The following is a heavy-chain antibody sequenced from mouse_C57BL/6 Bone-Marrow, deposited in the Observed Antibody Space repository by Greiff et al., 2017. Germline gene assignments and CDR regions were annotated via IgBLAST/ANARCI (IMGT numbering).Heavy chain of an antibody. V-gene: IGHV5-6*01. CDR1: GFTFSSYG. Sequence: EVKLMESGGDLVKPGGSLKLSCAASGFTFSSYGMSWVRQTPDKRLEWVATISSGGSYTYYPASVKGRFTISRDNAKNTLYLQMSSLKSEDTAMYYCARHPVAMDYWGQGTSVTVSS. J-gene: IGHJ4*01. CDR3: ARHPVAMDY. CDR2: ISSGGSYT.